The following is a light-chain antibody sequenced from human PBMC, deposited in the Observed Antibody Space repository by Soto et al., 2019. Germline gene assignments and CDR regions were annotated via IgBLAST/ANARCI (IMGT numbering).Light chain of an antibody. CDR2: DAS. CDR1: QSVSTN. J-gene: IGKJ1*01. CDR3: QQYYRWPQT. V-gene: IGKV3-15*01. Sequence: EVVMTQSPATLSVSPGGRATLSCRASQSVSTNLAWYQQKPGQAPRLLIYDASTRATGIPARFSGSGSGTEFTLTISSLQSEDFAVYYCQQYYRWPQTFGQGTKVDIK.